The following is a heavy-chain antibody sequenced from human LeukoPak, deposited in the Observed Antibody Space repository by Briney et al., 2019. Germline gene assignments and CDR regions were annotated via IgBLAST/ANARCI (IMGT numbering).Heavy chain of an antibody. D-gene: IGHD1-26*01. J-gene: IGHJ4*02. CDR3: ARDRYSGSYYTRANNYFDY. CDR1: GYTFTSCG. V-gene: IGHV1-18*01. CDR2: ISAYNGNT. Sequence: ASVKVSCKAAGYTFTSCGISWVRQAPGQGLEWMGWISAYNGNTNYEQKLQGRGTITTDTATSTAYMDLKILRSGDAAVYDFARDRYSGSYYTRANNYFDYWGQGTLVTVSS.